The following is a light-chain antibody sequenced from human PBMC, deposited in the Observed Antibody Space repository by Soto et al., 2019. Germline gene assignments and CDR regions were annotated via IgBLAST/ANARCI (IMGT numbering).Light chain of an antibody. Sequence: EIVLTQSPGTLSLSPGERATLSCRASQSLSSSSLAWYQQKPGQAPRLLIYDASSRATGTPDRFSGSGSGTDFTLTISRLEPEDFAVYHCQQYDTSPTFGQGTKVDIK. J-gene: IGKJ1*01. CDR1: QSLSSSS. CDR3: QQYDTSPT. V-gene: IGKV3-20*01. CDR2: DAS.